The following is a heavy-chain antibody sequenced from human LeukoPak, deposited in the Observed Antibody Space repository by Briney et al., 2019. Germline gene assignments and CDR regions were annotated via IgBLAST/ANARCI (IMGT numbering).Heavy chain of an antibody. J-gene: IGHJ5*02. CDR2: ISSSSSYI. V-gene: IGHV3-21*01. CDR1: GFTFSSYS. D-gene: IGHD3-3*01. Sequence: KPGGSLRLSCAASGFTFSSYSMNWVRQAPGKGLEWVSSISSSSSYIYYADSVKGRFTISRDNAKTSLYLQMNSLRVEDTAVYYCARGLGEYYDFWSGYYPHARLNNWFDPWGQGTLVTVSS. CDR3: ARGLGEYYDFWSGYYPHARLNNWFDP.